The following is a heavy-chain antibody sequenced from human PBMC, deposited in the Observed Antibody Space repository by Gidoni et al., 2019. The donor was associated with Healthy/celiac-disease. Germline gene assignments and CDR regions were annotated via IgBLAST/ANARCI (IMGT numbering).Heavy chain of an antibody. Sequence: QLQLQESGPGLVKPSETLSLTCTVSGGSISSSSYYWGWIRQPPGKGLEWIGSIYYSGSTYYNPSLKSRVTISVDTSKNQFSLKLSSVTAADTAVYYCARSSRSSGWYWYFDLWGRGTLVTVSS. CDR2: IYYSGST. CDR1: GGSISSSSYY. V-gene: IGHV4-39*01. J-gene: IGHJ2*01. CDR3: ARSSRSSGWYWYFDL. D-gene: IGHD6-19*01.